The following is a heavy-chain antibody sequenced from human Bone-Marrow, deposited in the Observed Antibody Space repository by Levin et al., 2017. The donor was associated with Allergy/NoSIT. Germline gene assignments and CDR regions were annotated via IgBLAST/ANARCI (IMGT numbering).Heavy chain of an antibody. CDR3: AHSPSSSYYDSSGYYVSYFDY. J-gene: IGHJ4*02. D-gene: IGHD3-22*01. CDR2: VYWDDDK. Sequence: KVSGPTLVKPTQTLTLTCTVSGFSLSTSGVGVGWIRQPPGKALEWLALVYWDDDKFYSPSLRSRLTITKDTSKNQVVLTMANMDPVDTATYYCAHSPSSSYYDSSGYYVSYFDYWGQGTLVTVSS. V-gene: IGHV2-5*02. CDR1: GFSLSTSGVG.